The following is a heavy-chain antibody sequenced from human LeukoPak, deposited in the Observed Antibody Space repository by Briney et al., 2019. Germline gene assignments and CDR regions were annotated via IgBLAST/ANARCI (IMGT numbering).Heavy chain of an antibody. J-gene: IGHJ4*02. V-gene: IGHV4-59*01. Sequence: PSETLSLTCTVSGGSISSYYWSWIRQPPGKGLEWIGYIYYSGSTNYNPSLKSRVTISVDTSKNQFSLKLSSVPAADTAVYYCARDYYASNFDYWGQGTLVTVSS. CDR2: IYYSGST. CDR1: GGSISSYY. CDR3: ARDYYASNFDY. D-gene: IGHD1-26*01.